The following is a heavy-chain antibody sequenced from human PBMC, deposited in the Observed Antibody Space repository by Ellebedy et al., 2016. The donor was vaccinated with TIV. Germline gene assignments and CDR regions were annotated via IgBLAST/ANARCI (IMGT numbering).Heavy chain of an antibody. CDR1: GYSFTTYW. V-gene: IGHV5-51*01. Sequence: GESLKISCQGSGYSFTTYWIAWVRQLPGKGLEWMGIIYPGDSHTRYSPSFQGQVTISADKSISTAYLQWSSLKASDTAMYFCARQGIAAAGMNYYYYGMDVWGQGTTVTVSS. CDR3: ARQGIAAAGMNYYYYGMDV. CDR2: IYPGDSHT. J-gene: IGHJ6*02. D-gene: IGHD6-13*01.